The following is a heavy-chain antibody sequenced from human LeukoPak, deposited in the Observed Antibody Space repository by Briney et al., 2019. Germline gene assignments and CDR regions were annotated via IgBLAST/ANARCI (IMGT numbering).Heavy chain of an antibody. D-gene: IGHD6-19*01. J-gene: IGHJ4*02. V-gene: IGHV3-7*05. CDR1: GFTFINCW. CDR3: VAGTTY. CDR2: IKQNGSQK. Sequence: GGSLRLSCAASGFTFINCWMTWVAQAPGKGVEWVDIIKQNGSQKYYVDSVKGRFTISRDNARNSLYLQMNSLRAEDTAVYWAVAGTTYWGQGTLVTVSS.